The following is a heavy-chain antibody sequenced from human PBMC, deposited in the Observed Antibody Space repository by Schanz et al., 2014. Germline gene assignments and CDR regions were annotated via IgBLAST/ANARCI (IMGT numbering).Heavy chain of an antibody. CDR3: TADLWFGAVWGVW. Sequence: EVQLAESGGGLVQPGGSLRLSCAASTFTFSSDWMSWVRQAPGKGLEWVANIKEDGSVKDYVDSVKGRFTISRDKAKNSLYLQMTSLQTENTAVYYCTADLWFGAVWGVWWGQGTLVTVSS. J-gene: IGHJ4*02. D-gene: IGHD3-10*01. CDR1: TFTFSSDW. V-gene: IGHV3-7*05. CDR2: IKEDGSVK.